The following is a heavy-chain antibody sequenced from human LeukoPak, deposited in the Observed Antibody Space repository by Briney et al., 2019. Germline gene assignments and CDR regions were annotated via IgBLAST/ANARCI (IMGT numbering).Heavy chain of an antibody. Sequence: PGGSLRLSCAASGFTVSSNYMSWVRQAPGKGLEWVSVIYSGGSTYYADSVKGRFTISRDNSKNTLYLQMNSLRAEDTAVYYCARGRYFDWLFFDYWGQGTLVTVSS. J-gene: IGHJ4*02. CDR2: IYSGGST. CDR3: ARGRYFDWLFFDY. D-gene: IGHD3-9*01. CDR1: GFTVSSNY. V-gene: IGHV3-53*01.